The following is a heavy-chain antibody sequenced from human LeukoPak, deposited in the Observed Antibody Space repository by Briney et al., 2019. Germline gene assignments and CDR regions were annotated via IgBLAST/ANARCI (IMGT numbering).Heavy chain of an antibody. J-gene: IGHJ4*02. CDR3: AKDQFRYCTGDRYFDS. D-gene: IGHD2-8*02. CDR1: GGTFSSYT. Sequence: ASVKVSCKASGGTFSSYTISWVRQAPGQGLEWMGRIIPILGIANYAQKFQGRVTITADKSTSTAYMELSSLRSEDTAVYYCAKDQFRYCTGDRYFDSWGQGTLVTVSS. CDR2: IIPILGIA. V-gene: IGHV1-69*04.